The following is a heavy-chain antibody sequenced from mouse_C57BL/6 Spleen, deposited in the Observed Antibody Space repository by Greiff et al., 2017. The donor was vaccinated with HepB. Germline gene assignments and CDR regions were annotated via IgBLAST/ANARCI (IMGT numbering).Heavy chain of an antibody. CDR3: ATPQLGRGYFDV. Sequence: VQLQQSGAELVKPGASVKLSCTASGFNIKDYYMHWVKQRTEQGLEWIGRIDPEDGETKYAPKFQGKATITADTSSNTAYLPLSSLTSEDTAVYYCATPQLGRGYFDVWGTGTTVTVSS. D-gene: IGHD4-1*02. CDR1: GFNIKDYY. J-gene: IGHJ1*03. V-gene: IGHV14-2*01. CDR2: IDPEDGET.